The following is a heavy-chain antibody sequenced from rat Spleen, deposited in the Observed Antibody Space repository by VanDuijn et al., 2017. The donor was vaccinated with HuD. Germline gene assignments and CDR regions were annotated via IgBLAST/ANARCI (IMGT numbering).Heavy chain of an antibody. CDR1: GFTFSNYY. CDR2: ISPSGGST. CDR3: ARTTTVATGGFAY. V-gene: IGHV5-25*01. Sequence: EVQLVESGGGLVQPGRSLKLSCAASGFTFSNYYMAWVRQAPTKGLEWVASISPSGGSTYYPDSVKGRFTISRDNAKSTQYLQMDSLRSEATATYYCARTTTVATGGFAYWGQGTLVTVSS. J-gene: IGHJ3*01. D-gene: IGHD1-3*01.